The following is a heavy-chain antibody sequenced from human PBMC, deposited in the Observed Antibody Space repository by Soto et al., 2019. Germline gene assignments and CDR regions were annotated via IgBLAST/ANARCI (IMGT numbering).Heavy chain of an antibody. CDR1: GYTFSSYA. Sequence: QVHLVQSGAEVRKPGASVKVSCKASGYTFSSYAMHWVRQAPGQRLEWMGWINAGYGNTKYSQKFQDRVTITQDTSASKAYMELTSLRAEDTAVYYCARDTGDGTFDVWGQGTLVTVSS. V-gene: IGHV1-3*01. J-gene: IGHJ4*02. CDR3: ARDTGDGTFDV. D-gene: IGHD7-27*01. CDR2: INAGYGNT.